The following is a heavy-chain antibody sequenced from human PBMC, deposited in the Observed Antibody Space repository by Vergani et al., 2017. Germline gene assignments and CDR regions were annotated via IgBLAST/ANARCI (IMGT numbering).Heavy chain of an antibody. CDR1: GGSFSGYY. CDR3: ARLCSSTSCYYDFNYYYGMDV. V-gene: IGHV4-34*01. Sequence: QVQLQQWGAGLLKPSETLSLTCAVYGGSFSGYYWGWIRQPPGKGLEWIGSIYYSGSTYYNPSLKSRVTISVDTSKNQFSLKLSSVTAADTAVYYCARLCSSTSCYYDFNYYYGMDVWGQGTTVTVSS. J-gene: IGHJ6*02. CDR2: IYYSGST. D-gene: IGHD2-2*01.